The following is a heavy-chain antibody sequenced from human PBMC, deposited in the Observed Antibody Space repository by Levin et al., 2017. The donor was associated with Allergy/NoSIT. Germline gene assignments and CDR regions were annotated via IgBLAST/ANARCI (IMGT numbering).Heavy chain of an antibody. V-gene: IGHV3-23*01. Sequence: ETLSLTCAASGFSFSNYAMTWVRKAPGKGLEWVSSLTGSGTSTYYLDSVKGRFTISRDNSKNTLYLQMNSLRAEDTATYYCAKGPVFGPNDPFDVWGQGTMVTVSP. CDR3: AKGPVFGPNDPFDV. CDR1: GFSFSNYA. D-gene: IGHD3-16*01. CDR2: LTGSGTST. J-gene: IGHJ3*01.